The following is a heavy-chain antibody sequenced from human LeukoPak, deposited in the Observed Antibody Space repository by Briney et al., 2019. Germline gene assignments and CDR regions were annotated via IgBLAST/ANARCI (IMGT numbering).Heavy chain of an antibody. J-gene: IGHJ4*02. CDR2: IYTSGST. CDR3: ARVGYYYDSSGYFDY. D-gene: IGHD3-22*01. CDR1: GGSISSGSYY. Sequence: SETLSLTCTVSGGSISSGSYYWSWIRQPAGKGLGWIGRIYTSGSTNYNPSLKSRVTISVDTSKNQFSLKLSSVTAADTAVYYCARVGYYYDSSGYFDYWGQGTLVTVSS. V-gene: IGHV4-61*02.